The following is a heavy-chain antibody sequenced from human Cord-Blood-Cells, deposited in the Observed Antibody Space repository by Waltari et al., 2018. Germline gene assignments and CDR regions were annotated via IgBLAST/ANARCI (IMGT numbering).Heavy chain of an antibody. CDR1: GFTFSSYA. J-gene: IGHJ2*01. Sequence: QVQLVESGGGVVQPGRSLRLSCAASGFTFSSYAMHWVRQAPGKGLGLVAVISYDGSNKYYADSVKCRFTISRDNSKNTLYLQMNSLRAEDTAVYYCARETGDLIHWYFDLWGRGTRVTVSS. CDR3: ARETGDLIHWYFDL. V-gene: IGHV3-30-3*01. CDR2: ISYDGSNK. D-gene: IGHD7-27*01.